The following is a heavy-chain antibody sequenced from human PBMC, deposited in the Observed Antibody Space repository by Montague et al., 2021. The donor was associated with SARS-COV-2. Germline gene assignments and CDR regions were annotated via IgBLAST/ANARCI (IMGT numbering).Heavy chain of an antibody. CDR3: ARDFAHRGD. Sequence: SLRLSCAASGFIFKDYWMHWVRQVPGKGLVRVSRINGVGSATTYADFVKGRFTISRDNAENTLYLQMDSLRAEDTAVYYCARDFAHRGDWGQGTLVTVSS. CDR2: INGVGSAT. D-gene: IGHD3-10*01. V-gene: IGHV3-74*01. CDR1: GFIFKDYW. J-gene: IGHJ4*02.